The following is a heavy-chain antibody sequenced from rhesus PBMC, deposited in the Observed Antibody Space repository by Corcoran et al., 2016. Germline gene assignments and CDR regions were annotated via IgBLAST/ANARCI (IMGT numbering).Heavy chain of an antibody. V-gene: IGHV4-122*02. D-gene: IGHD2-27*01. J-gene: IGHJ4*01. CDR1: GGALSSSDSY. CDR3: ARDLYCSGTYCYGLDY. Sequence: QVQLQESGPGLVKPSATLSLTGAVSGGALSSSDSYWRGVRPAPGKGREWIGYISYSGSTSYNPSLKSRVTISRDTSKNQFSLKLSSVTAADTAMYYCARDLYCSGTYCYGLDYWGQGVLVTVSS. CDR2: ISYSGST.